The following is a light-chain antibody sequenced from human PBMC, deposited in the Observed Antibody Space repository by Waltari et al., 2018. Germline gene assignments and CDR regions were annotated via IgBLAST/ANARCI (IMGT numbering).Light chain of an antibody. V-gene: IGLV1-47*01. CDR3: AAWDDSLSGVV. Sequence: QSVLTQPPSASGPPGQRVTTSCSGSSSHIGSNYVYWYQQLPGTAPKRLIYRNNQRPSGVPDRFSGSKSGTSASLAISGLRSEDEADYYCAAWDDSLSGVVFGGGTKLTVL. CDR2: RNN. CDR1: SSHIGSNY. J-gene: IGLJ2*01.